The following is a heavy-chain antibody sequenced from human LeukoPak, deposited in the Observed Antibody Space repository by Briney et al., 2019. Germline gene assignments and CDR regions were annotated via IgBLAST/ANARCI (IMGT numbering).Heavy chain of an antibody. Sequence: GGSLRLSCAASGFTFSSYGMHWVRQAPGKGLEWVAVISYDGSNKYYADSVKGRFTIYRENSKNTLYLQMNSLRAEDTAVYYCAKGSSGSGSYQKDWGQGTLVTVSS. D-gene: IGHD3-10*01. J-gene: IGHJ4*02. CDR3: AKGSSGSGSYQKD. CDR1: GFTFSSYG. V-gene: IGHV3-30*18. CDR2: ISYDGSNK.